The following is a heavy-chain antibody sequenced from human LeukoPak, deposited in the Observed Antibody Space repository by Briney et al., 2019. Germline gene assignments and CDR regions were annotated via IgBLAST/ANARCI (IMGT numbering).Heavy chain of an antibody. Sequence: SETLSLTCTVSGYSISSGYYWGWIRQPPGKGLEWIGSIYHSGSTYYNPSLKSRVTISVDTSKNQFSLKLSSVTAADTAVYYCARISYGDYPRGYYYYYYMDVWGKGTTVTVSS. D-gene: IGHD4-17*01. CDR1: GYSISSGYY. CDR2: IYHSGST. CDR3: ARISYGDYPRGYYYYYYMDV. J-gene: IGHJ6*03. V-gene: IGHV4-38-2*02.